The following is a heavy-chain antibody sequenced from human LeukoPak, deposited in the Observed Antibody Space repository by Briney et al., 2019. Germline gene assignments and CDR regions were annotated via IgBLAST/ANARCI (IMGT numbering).Heavy chain of an antibody. CDR1: GGSISSSSYY. D-gene: IGHD5-18*01. CDR2: IYYSGST. V-gene: IGHV4-39*01. J-gene: IGHJ6*02. CDR3: ARRPKGYSYGYVFHGMDV. Sequence: SETLSLTCTVSGGSISSSSYYWGWIRQPPGKGLEWIGSIYYSGSTYYNPSLKSRVTISVDTSKNQFSLKLSSVTAADTAVYYCARRPKGYSYGYVFHGMDVWGQGTTVTVSS.